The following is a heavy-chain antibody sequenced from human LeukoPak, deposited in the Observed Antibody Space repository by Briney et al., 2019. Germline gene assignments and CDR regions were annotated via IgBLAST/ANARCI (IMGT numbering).Heavy chain of an antibody. Sequence: GSLSLSCAASGFTFSSYSMNWVRQAPGKGLEWVSYISSSSSTIYYADSVKGRFTISRDNAKNSLYLQMNSLRAEDTAVYYCARVCHYGEPEFAFDIWGQGTMVTVSS. J-gene: IGHJ3*02. V-gene: IGHV3-48*01. CDR3: ARVCHYGEPEFAFDI. D-gene: IGHD4-17*01. CDR2: ISSSSSTI. CDR1: GFTFSSYS.